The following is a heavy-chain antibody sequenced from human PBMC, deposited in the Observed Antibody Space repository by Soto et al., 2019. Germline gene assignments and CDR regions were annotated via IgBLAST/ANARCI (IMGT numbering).Heavy chain of an antibody. V-gene: IGHV3-15*01. CDR2: IKSKTDGGTT. Sequence: GGSLRLSCAASGFTFSNAWMSWVRQAPGKGLEWVGRIKSKTDGGTTDYAATVKGRFTISRDYSKNALYLQMNSMKTEDTAVYYFSTDRVGATRGYSFDYWGQGTMVTVSS. CDR3: STDRVGATRGYSFDY. D-gene: IGHD1-26*01. J-gene: IGHJ4*01. CDR1: GFTFSNAW.